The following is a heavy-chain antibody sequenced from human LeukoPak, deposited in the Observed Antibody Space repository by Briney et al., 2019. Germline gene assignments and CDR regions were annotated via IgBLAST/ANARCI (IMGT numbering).Heavy chain of an antibody. D-gene: IGHD2-8*02. CDR2: INYDGSNK. CDR3: ARALSTGGRIDY. CDR1: GFTFSNYG. V-gene: IGHV3-33*01. Sequence: TGGSLRLSCAASGFTFSNYGMHWVRQAPGKGLEWVAVINYDGSNKYYADSVKGRFTIARDNSKSTLYLQMNSLRVEDTAVYYCARALSTGGRIDYWGQGTLVTVSS. J-gene: IGHJ4*02.